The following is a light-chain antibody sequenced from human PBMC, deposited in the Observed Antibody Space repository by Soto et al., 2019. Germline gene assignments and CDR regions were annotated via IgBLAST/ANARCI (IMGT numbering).Light chain of an antibody. Sequence: DIPMTQSPSSLSASVGDRVTITCRASQGISNYLAWYQQKPGKGPKFLIYAASTLQSGVPSRFSGSGSGTEFSLTITSLQPEDVATYYCQKYNRAPWTFGQGTKVEIK. CDR3: QKYNRAPWT. CDR1: QGISNY. V-gene: IGKV1-27*01. CDR2: AAS. J-gene: IGKJ1*01.